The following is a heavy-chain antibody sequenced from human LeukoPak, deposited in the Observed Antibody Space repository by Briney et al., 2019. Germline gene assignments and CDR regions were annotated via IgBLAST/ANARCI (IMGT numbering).Heavy chain of an antibody. CDR2: IYYSENT. Sequence: SETLSLTCTVSGGSISSSYFWGWIRQAPGKGLEWIGSIYYSENTYYNSSLKSRVTISVDTSKNQFSLKLNSVTAADTAVYFCARRTYSAAYWKHFDYWGQGTLVTVSS. J-gene: IGHJ4*02. CDR3: ARRTYSAAYWKHFDY. V-gene: IGHV4-39*01. CDR1: GGSISSSYF. D-gene: IGHD1-1*01.